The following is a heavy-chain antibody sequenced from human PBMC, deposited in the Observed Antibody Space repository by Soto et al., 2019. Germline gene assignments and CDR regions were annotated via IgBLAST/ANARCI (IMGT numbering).Heavy chain of an antibody. CDR2: ISHSGSP. J-gene: IGHJ4*02. V-gene: IGHV4-4*02. Sequence: QVQLQESGPGLVKPSETLTLTCVVSGASISNGKWWSWVRQPPGKGLEWIGEISHSGSPNYNPPLRSRFTIEVDKSKNQFSLKFSVTAAETAMYYCTRDVDYGYSLAYWGQGTLVTVSS. CDR3: TRDVDYGYSLAY. D-gene: IGHD5-18*01. CDR1: GASISNGKW.